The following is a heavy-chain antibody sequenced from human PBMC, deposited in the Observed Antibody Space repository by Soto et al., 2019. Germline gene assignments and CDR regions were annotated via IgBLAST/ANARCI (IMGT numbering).Heavy chain of an antibody. CDR3: ARGIQWLVLQNWFAP. CDR2: INPNSGGT. Sequence: QVQLVQSGAEVKKPGASVKVSCKASGYTFTGYYMHWVRQAPGQGLEWMGWINPNSGGTNYAQKFQGRVTMTRDTSISTAYMELSRLRSDDTAVYYCARGIQWLVLQNWFAPWGQGTLVTVSS. D-gene: IGHD6-19*01. CDR1: GYTFTGYY. V-gene: IGHV1-2*02. J-gene: IGHJ5*02.